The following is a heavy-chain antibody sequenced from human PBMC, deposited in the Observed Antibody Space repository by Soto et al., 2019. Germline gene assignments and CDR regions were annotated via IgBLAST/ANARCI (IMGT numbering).Heavy chain of an antibody. V-gene: IGHV3-23*01. Sequence: GGSLRLSCAASGFTFSSYAMSWVRQATGKGLEWVSAISGSGGSTYYADSVKGRFTISRDNSKNTRYLQMNSLRAEDTAVYYCAKDYYDSSGYYDYWGQGTLVTVSA. D-gene: IGHD3-22*01. J-gene: IGHJ4*02. CDR1: GFTFSSYA. CDR3: AKDYYDSSGYYDY. CDR2: ISGSGGST.